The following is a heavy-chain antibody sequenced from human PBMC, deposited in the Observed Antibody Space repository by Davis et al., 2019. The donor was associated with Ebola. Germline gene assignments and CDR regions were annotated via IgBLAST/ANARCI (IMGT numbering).Heavy chain of an antibody. Sequence: ASVKVSCKASGYTFTSYGISWVRQAPGHGLEWMGWISAYNGNTNYAQKLQGRVTMTTDTSTSTAYMELRSLRSDDTAVYYCARVAHYDFWSGYWGGMDVWGQGTTVTVSS. V-gene: IGHV1-18*01. CDR2: ISAYNGNT. J-gene: IGHJ6*02. CDR1: GYTFTSYG. D-gene: IGHD3-3*01. CDR3: ARVAHYDFWSGYWGGMDV.